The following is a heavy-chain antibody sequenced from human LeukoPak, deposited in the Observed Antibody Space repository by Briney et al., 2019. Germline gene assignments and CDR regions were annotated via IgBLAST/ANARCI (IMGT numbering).Heavy chain of an antibody. CDR2: ISYDGSNE. CDR1: GFTFSSYV. J-gene: IGHJ6*04. D-gene: IGHD3-16*01. CDR3: AKSTRAVMAMMDV. V-gene: IGHV3-30*04. Sequence: GGSLRLSCAASGFTFSSYVMHWVRQAPGKGLEWVAIISYDGSNEYYADSVKGRFTISRDNAKNSLFLQMNSLRAEDTAVYFCAKSTRAVMAMMDVWGKGTTVTASS.